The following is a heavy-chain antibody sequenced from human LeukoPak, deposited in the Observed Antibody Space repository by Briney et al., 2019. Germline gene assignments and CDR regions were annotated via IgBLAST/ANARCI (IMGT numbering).Heavy chain of an antibody. CDR2: IKQDGSEK. V-gene: IGHV3-7*01. J-gene: IGHJ5*02. Sequence: GGSLRLSCAASGFTFDDYGMSWVRQAPGKGLEWVASIKQDGSEKYYVDSVKGRFTISRDNAKNSLYLQMNSLRAEDTAIYYCARDEGAFSWGQGTLVTVSS. CDR1: GFTFDDYG. CDR3: ARDEGAFS. D-gene: IGHD4/OR15-4a*01.